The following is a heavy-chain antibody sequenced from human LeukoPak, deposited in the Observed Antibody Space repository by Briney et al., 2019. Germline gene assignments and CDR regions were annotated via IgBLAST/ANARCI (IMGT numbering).Heavy chain of an antibody. CDR1: GGSFSGYY. Sequence: SETLSLTCAVYGGSFSGYYWSWIRQPPGKGLEWIGEINHSGSTNYNPSLKSRVTISVDTSKNQFSLKLSSVTAADTAVYYCARTPYYYDSSGYYFFDYWGQGTLVTVSS. V-gene: IGHV4-34*01. J-gene: IGHJ4*02. CDR3: ARTPYYYDSSGYYFFDY. CDR2: INHSGST. D-gene: IGHD3-22*01.